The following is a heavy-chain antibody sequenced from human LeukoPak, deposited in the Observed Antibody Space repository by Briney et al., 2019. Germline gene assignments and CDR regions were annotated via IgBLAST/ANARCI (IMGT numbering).Heavy chain of an antibody. CDR2: INNDGSST. CDR1: GFTFSSYW. D-gene: IGHD5-24*01. V-gene: IGHV3-74*01. CDR3: AREGDGYNDAFDI. J-gene: IGHJ3*02. Sequence: GGSLRLSCAASGFTFSSYWMHWVRRAPGKGLVWVSRINNDGSSTYYADSVKGRFTISRDNAKNTLYLQMHSLRAEDTAVYYCAREGDGYNDAFDIWGQGTMVTVSS.